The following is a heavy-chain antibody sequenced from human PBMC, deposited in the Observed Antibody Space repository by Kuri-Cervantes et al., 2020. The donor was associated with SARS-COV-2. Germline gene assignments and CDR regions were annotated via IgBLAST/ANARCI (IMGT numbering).Heavy chain of an antibody. J-gene: IGHJ4*02. D-gene: IGHD6-6*01. Sequence: SETLSLTCTVSGGSISSSSYYWGWIRQPPGKGLEWIGSIYFSGSTYYNPSLKSRVTISADTSKNQFSLTVISVTAADTAGYYCARHQRYSSSSRGNYFDFWGQGALVTVSS. CDR1: GGSISSSSYY. CDR3: ARHQRYSSSSRGNYFDF. CDR2: IYFSGST. V-gene: IGHV4-39*01.